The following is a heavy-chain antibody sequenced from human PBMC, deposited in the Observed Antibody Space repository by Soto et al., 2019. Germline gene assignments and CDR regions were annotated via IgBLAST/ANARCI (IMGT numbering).Heavy chain of an antibody. CDR3: AKALIANNGVWEAFDM. J-gene: IGHJ3*02. Sequence: EVQLLESGGGLVQPGGSLTLSCAGSGFGFSAYAMNWVRQAPGKGLQWVSGLVGSGGDKNYADSVRGRFTVSRDNSKNTLYLQMNSLRDEDTAVYYCAKALIANNGVWEAFDMWGRGTQVTVSS. V-gene: IGHV3-23*01. CDR1: GFGFSAYA. D-gene: IGHD2-8*01. CDR2: LVGSGGDK.